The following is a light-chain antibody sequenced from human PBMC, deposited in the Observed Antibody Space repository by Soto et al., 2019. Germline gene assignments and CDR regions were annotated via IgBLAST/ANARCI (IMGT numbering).Light chain of an antibody. Sequence: QSALTQPASVSGSPGQSITISCTGTSSDIGVYNYVSWYQQHPGKAPKLVICEVSNRPSGVSSRFSGSKSGNTASLTISGLRAEDEADYYCTSFTTTNIWVFGGGTQLTV. CDR1: SSDIGVYNY. J-gene: IGLJ3*02. V-gene: IGLV2-14*01. CDR2: EVS. CDR3: TSFTTTNIWV.